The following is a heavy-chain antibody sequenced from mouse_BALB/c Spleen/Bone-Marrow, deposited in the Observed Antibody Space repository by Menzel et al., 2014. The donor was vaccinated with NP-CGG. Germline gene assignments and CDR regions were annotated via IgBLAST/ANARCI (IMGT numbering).Heavy chain of an antibody. CDR3: TRDMGLLRFDY. D-gene: IGHD1-1*01. J-gene: IGHJ2*01. CDR1: GFTFTDYY. V-gene: IGHV7-3*02. Sequence: EVHLVESGGGLAQPGGSLRLSCATSGFTFTDYYMSWVRQPPGKALEWLGFIRNKPNGYTTEYSASVKGRFTISRDNSQSFLYLQMNTLRVEDSATYYCTRDMGLLRFDYWGQGTTLTVSS. CDR2: IRNKPNGYTT.